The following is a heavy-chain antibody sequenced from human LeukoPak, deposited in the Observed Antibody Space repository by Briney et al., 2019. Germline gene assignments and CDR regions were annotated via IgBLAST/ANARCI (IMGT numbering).Heavy chain of an antibody. CDR3: ARDEYSSSGY. J-gene: IGHJ4*02. Sequence: PGRSLRLSCTASGFTFSNYWMHWVRQAPGKGLVWVSHINSDGSSTTYADSVKGRFTISRDNAKNTLYLQMNSLRAEDTAVYYCARDEYSSSGYWGQGTLVTVSS. CDR2: INSDGSST. V-gene: IGHV3-74*01. D-gene: IGHD6-6*01. CDR1: GFTFSNYW.